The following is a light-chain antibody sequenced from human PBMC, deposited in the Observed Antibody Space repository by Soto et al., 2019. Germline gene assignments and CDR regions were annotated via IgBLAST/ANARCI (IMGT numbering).Light chain of an antibody. CDR2: GAS. V-gene: IGKV3-15*01. CDR3: QQYNNWPWT. J-gene: IGKJ1*01. Sequence: EIVMTQSPATLSVSPGERATLSCRASQSVSSNLAWYQQKPGQAPRLLIYGASTRATGIPARFSGSGSGTEFTLTISSLQSEDLDVYYCQQYNNWPWTLAQGTKVDIK. CDR1: QSVSSN.